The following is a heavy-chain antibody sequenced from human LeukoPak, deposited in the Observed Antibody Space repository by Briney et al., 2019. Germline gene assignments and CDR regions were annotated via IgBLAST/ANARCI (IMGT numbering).Heavy chain of an antibody. Sequence: ASVKVSCKASGGTFSSYAISWVRQAPGQGLEWMGRIIPILGIANYAQKFQGRVTITADKSTSTAYMELSSLRSEDTAVYYCARVSRRYGSGSFPFDYWGQGTLVTVSS. D-gene: IGHD3-10*01. CDR3: ARVSRRYGSGSFPFDY. CDR1: GGTFSSYA. J-gene: IGHJ4*02. V-gene: IGHV1-69*04. CDR2: IIPILGIA.